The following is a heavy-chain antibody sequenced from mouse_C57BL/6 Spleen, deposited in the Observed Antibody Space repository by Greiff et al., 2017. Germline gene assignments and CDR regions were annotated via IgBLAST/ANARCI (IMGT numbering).Heavy chain of an antibody. CDR3: TRAPYYYGSSAYFDV. J-gene: IGHJ1*03. V-gene: IGHV1-15*01. CDR2: IDPEPGGT. D-gene: IGHD1-1*01. CDR1: GYTFTDYE. Sequence: QVQLQQSGAELVRPGASVTLSCKASGYTFTDYEMHWVKQTPVHGLEWIGAIDPEPGGTASNQKFKGKAILTADKSSSTAYMELRSLTSEDSAVYYCTRAPYYYGSSAYFDVWGTGTTVTVSS.